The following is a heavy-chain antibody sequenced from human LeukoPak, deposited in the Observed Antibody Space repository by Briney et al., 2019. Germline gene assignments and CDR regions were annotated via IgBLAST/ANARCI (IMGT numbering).Heavy chain of an antibody. CDR2: ISYDGSNK. J-gene: IGHJ4*02. CDR1: GFTFSSYA. V-gene: IGHV3-30-3*01. CDR3: ARPYFGYSSGWYDY. D-gene: IGHD6-19*01. Sequence: PGRSLRLSCAASGFTFSSYAMHWVRQAPDKGLEWVAVISYDGSNKYYADSVKGRFTISRDNSKNTLYLQMNSLRAEDTAVYYCARPYFGYSSGWYDYWGQGTLVTVSS.